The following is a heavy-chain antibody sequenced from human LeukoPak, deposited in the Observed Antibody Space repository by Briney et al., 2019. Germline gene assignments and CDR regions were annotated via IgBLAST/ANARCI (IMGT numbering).Heavy chain of an antibody. D-gene: IGHD5-12*01. Sequence: PGGSLRLSCVVSGFTFSTHGFHWVRQAPGKGLGWVSVIWHDGGRKEYADSVRGRFTISRDNSNLYLQMNSLRAEDTAIYYCARDIGNSGFNLDYWGQGTPVTVSS. CDR1: GFTFSTHG. V-gene: IGHV3-33*01. CDR2: IWHDGGRK. CDR3: ARDIGNSGFNLDY. J-gene: IGHJ4*02.